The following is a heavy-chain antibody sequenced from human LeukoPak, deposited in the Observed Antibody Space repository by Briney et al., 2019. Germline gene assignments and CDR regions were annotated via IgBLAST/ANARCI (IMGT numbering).Heavy chain of an antibody. Sequence: PSETLSLTCTVSGGPISSSSYYWGWIRQPPGKGLEWIGSIYYSGSTYYNPSLKSRVTISVDTSKNQFSLKLSSVTAADTAVYYCARIRGVVTLWYFDYWGQGTLVTVSS. J-gene: IGHJ4*02. CDR3: ARIRGVVTLWYFDY. CDR1: GGPISSSSYY. V-gene: IGHV4-39*01. D-gene: IGHD3-3*01. CDR2: IYYSGST.